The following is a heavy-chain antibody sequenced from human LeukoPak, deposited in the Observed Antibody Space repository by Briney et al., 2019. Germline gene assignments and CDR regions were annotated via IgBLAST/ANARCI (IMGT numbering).Heavy chain of an antibody. Sequence: GGSLRLSCAASGFIFSSYSMNWVRQAPGKGLEWVSSISSSSSYIYYADSVKGRFTISRDNAKNSLYLQMNSLRAEDTAVYYCARHEHKGPYDYWGQGTLVTVSS. CDR3: ARHEHKGPYDY. V-gene: IGHV3-21*04. CDR1: GFIFSSYS. J-gene: IGHJ4*02. D-gene: IGHD1/OR15-1a*01. CDR2: ISSSSSYI.